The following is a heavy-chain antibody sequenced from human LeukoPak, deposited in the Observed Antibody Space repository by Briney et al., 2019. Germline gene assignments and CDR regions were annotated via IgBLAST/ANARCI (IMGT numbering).Heavy chain of an antibody. Sequence: FTISRDSAKNTLYLQMNSLRAEDTAVYYCAREERELLVFDYWGQGTLVTVSS. D-gene: IGHD1-26*01. CDR3: AREERELLVFDY. V-gene: IGHV3-30*01. J-gene: IGHJ4*02.